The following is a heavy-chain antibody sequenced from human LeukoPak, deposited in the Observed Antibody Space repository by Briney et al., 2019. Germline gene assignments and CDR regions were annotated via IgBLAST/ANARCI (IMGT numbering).Heavy chain of an antibody. CDR1: GVSISTDY. Sequence: PSETLSLTCTVSGVSISTDYWTWVRQPPGKGLEWIGYIHYSGSTSYNPSLKSRVTISVDTSKNQFSLKLTSVTSADTAVYYCARASSTSPAFDPWGQGTLVTVSS. CDR2: IHYSGST. CDR3: ARASSTSPAFDP. V-gene: IGHV4-59*01. D-gene: IGHD2-2*01. J-gene: IGHJ5*02.